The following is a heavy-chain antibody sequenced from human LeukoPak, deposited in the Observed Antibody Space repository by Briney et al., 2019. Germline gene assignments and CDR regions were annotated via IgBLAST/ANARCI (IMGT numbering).Heavy chain of an antibody. CDR2: IWYDGSNK. D-gene: IGHD6-19*01. J-gene: IGHJ4*02. Sequence: GRSLRLSCAASGFTFSSSGMHWVRQAPGKGLEWVALIWYDGSNKYYADSVKGRFTISRDNSKNTLYLQMNSLRAEDTAIYYCARDPGGSGYSFDSWGQGTLVTVSS. V-gene: IGHV3-33*01. CDR1: GFTFSSSG. CDR3: ARDPGGSGYSFDS.